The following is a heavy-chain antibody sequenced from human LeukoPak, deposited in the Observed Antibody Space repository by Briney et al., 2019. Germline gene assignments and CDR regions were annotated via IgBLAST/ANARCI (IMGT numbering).Heavy chain of an antibody. CDR1: VGSISSYY. CDR2: IYTSGST. Sequence: SETLSPTCTVSVGSISSYYWSWIRQPAGKGLEWIGRIYTSGSTNYNPSLKSRVTMSVDTSKNQVSLKLRSVTAADTAVYYCARDPTTVTTIFDSWGQGTLVTVSS. V-gene: IGHV4-4*07. CDR3: ARDPTTVTTIFDS. J-gene: IGHJ4*02. D-gene: IGHD4-17*01.